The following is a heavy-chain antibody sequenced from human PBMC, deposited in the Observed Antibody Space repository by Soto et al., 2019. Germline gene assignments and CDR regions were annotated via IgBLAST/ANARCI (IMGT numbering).Heavy chain of an antibody. CDR2: IIPILGIA. CDR1: GCTFSSYT. J-gene: IGHJ3*02. CDR3: TQSSFDPDAFDI. D-gene: IGHD3-9*01. Sequence: ASVKVSCKASGCTFSSYTISWVRQDPGQGLECMGTIIPILGIANYAQKFQGRVTITADKHTSTAYMELSSLRSEDTAVYYCTQSSFDPDAFDIWGQGTMVTVSS. V-gene: IGHV1-69*02.